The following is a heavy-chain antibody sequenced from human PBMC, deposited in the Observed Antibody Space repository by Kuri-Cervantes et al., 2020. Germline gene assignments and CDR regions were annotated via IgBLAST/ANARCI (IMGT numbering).Heavy chain of an antibody. CDR1: GFTFSSYA. J-gene: IGHJ4*02. Sequence: ETLSLTCAASGFTFSSYAMSWVRQAPGKGLEWVSAISGSGGSTYYADSVKGRFTISRDNSKNTLYLQMNSLRAEDTAVYYCARDYYGPDYWGQGTLVTVSS. CDR2: ISGSGGST. CDR3: ARDYYGPDY. V-gene: IGHV3-23*01. D-gene: IGHD3-10*01.